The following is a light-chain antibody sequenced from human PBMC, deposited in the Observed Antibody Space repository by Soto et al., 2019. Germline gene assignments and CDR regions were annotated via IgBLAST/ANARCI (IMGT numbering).Light chain of an antibody. CDR3: SSYTNTYTWV. J-gene: IGLJ3*02. Sequence: QSALTQPASVSGSPGQSITISCTGTSSDVGSQNFVSWHQQHPGKAPKFIIYGVSNRPSGVSNRFSGSKSGNTASLTISGLQPDDEADYYCSSYTNTYTWVFGEGTKLTV. CDR1: SSDVGSQNF. CDR2: GVS. V-gene: IGLV2-14*01.